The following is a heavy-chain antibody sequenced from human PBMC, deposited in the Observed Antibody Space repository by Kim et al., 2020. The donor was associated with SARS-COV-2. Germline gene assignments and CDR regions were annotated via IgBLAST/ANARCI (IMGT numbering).Heavy chain of an antibody. CDR3: TREPNYDSSGYYSAALFY. D-gene: IGHD3-22*01. Sequence: GGSLRLSCTASGFTFGDYAMSWFRQAPGKGLEWVGFIRSKAYGGTTEYAASVKGRFTISRDDSKSIAYLQMNSLKTEDTAVYYCTREPNYDSSGYYSAALFYWGQGTLVTVSS. CDR2: IRSKAYGGTT. CDR1: GFTFGDYA. J-gene: IGHJ4*02. V-gene: IGHV3-49*03.